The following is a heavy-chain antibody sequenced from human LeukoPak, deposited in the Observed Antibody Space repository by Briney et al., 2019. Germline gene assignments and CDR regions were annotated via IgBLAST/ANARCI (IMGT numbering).Heavy chain of an antibody. J-gene: IGHJ4*02. D-gene: IGHD6-19*01. CDR3: ARYSSGWANFDY. V-gene: IGHV3-11*06. CDR1: GFSFSDSY. CDR2: ISGNSGDI. Sequence: GGSLRLSCAASGFSFSDSYMTWVRQAPGKGLEWLSYISGNSGDINYADSVKGRFTISRDNAKNSLYLQMNSLRAEDTAVYYCARYSSGWANFDYWGQGTLVTVSS.